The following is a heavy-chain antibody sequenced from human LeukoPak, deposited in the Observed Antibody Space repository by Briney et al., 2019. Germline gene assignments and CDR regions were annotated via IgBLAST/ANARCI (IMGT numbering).Heavy chain of an antibody. J-gene: IGHJ6*03. CDR2: IDHTGST. CDR3: ARGRVSSSSWQSVYYYYLYMDV. D-gene: IGHD6-13*01. CDR1: GDSISMYY. V-gene: IGHV4-59*01. Sequence: SETLSLTCSVSGDSISMYYWNWIRQSPGKGLEWIGYIDHTGSTNYNPSLNSRVTISRDTSTNHFSLKLSSVTAADTAVYFCARGRVSSSSWQSVYYYYLYMDVRGKGSTVTVSS.